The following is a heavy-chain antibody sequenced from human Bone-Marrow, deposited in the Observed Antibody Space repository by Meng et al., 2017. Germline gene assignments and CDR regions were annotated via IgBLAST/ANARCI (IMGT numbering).Heavy chain of an antibody. D-gene: IGHD6-19*01. CDR2: ISYDGSNK. V-gene: IGHV3-30*01. CDR1: GFTFSSYA. CDR3: AREGQWLVHLYYYYGMDV. Sequence: GGSLRLSCAASGFTFSSYAMHWVRQAPGKGLAWVAVISYDGSNKYYADSVKGRFTISRDNSKNTLYLQMNSLRAEDTAVYYCAREGQWLVHLYYYYGMDVWGQGTTVTVSS. J-gene: IGHJ6*02.